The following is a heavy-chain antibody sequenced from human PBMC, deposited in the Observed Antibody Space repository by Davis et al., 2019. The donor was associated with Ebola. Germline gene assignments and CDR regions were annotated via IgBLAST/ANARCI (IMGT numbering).Heavy chain of an antibody. CDR2: IDSSRTTI. Sequence: GESLKISCGASGFTFSSYAMTWVRQAPGKGLEWVSYIDSSRTTIYYADSVKGRFTISRDNAKNSLYLQMNSLRDEDTAVYYCARDHSGSHYGAYYFDFWGQGTLVTVSS. CDR3: ARDHSGSHYGAYYFDF. V-gene: IGHV3-48*02. CDR1: GFTFSSYA. J-gene: IGHJ4*02. D-gene: IGHD1-26*01.